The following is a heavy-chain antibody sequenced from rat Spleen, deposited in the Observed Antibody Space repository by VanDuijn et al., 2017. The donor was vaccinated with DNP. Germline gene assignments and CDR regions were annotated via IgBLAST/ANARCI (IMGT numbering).Heavy chain of an antibody. D-gene: IGHD4-1*01. CDR1: GFIFSDYY. J-gene: IGHJ4*01. V-gene: IGHV5-7*01. CDR3: AKDRTGGFAMDA. Sequence: EVQLVESGGGLVQPGRSLKLSCAASGFIFSDYYMAWVRQAPKKGLEGVATISYDGSRTYYRDSVKGRFTISRDNAKSTLYLQMNSLRSEDTATYYCAKDRTGGFAMDAWGQGTSVTVSS. CDR2: ISYDGSRT.